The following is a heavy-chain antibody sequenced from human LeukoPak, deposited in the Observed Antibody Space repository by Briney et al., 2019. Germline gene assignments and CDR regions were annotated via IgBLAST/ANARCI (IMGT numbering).Heavy chain of an antibody. D-gene: IGHD3-9*01. CDR1: GYTFTSYA. J-gene: IGHJ6*02. V-gene: IGHV1-3*01. CDR2: INAGNGNT. Sequence: ASVKVSCKASGYTFTSYAMHWVRQAPGQRLEWMGWINAGNGNTKYSQKFQGRVTITRDTSASTAYMELSSLRSEDTAVYYCARRADISGWDYYGMDVWSQGTTVTVSS. CDR3: ARRADISGWDYYGMDV.